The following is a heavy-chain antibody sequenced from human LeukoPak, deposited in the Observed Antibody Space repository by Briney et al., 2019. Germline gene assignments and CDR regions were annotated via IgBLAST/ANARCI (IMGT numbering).Heavy chain of an antibody. V-gene: IGHV3-23*01. CDR1: XFTFSNYA. Sequence: GSLRLSCXPSXFTFSNYAMSWVRQAPGKGLEWVSAISETGGTIHYADSVRGRFIISRDNSKNTLYLQMNSLRAEDTAVYYCAREMTIITYSFDSWGQGTLVTVSS. CDR3: AREMTIITYSFDS. D-gene: IGHD5-24*01. J-gene: IGHJ4*02. CDR2: ISETGGTI.